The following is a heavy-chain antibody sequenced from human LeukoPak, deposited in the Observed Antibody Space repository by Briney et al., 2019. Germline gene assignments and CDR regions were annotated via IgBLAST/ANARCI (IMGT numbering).Heavy chain of an antibody. V-gene: IGHV3-74*01. CDR1: GFTFSSNW. J-gene: IGHJ4*02. D-gene: IGHD6-13*01. CDR3: ARGLSDSWFYFAS. Sequence: GGSLRLSCTASGFTFSSNWMHWVRQVPGKGPVWVSRINYDGTSISYAESVKGRFAISRDNAKNTLYLQMNSLRAEDTAVYHCARGLSDSWFYFASWGQGTLVTVSS. CDR2: INYDGTSI.